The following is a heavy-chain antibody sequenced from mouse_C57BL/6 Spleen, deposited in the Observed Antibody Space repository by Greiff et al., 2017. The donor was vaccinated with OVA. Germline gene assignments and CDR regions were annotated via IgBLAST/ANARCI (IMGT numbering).Heavy chain of an antibody. CDR3: ARYRELLLFDY. J-gene: IGHJ2*01. CDR1: GYTFTSYW. Sequence: VQLQQPGAELVKPGASVKLSCKASGYTFTSYWMHWVKQRPGQGLEWIGMIHPNSGSTNYNEKFKSKATLTVDKSSSTAYMQLSSLTSEDSAVYYCARYRELLLFDYWGQGTTLTVSS. CDR2: IHPNSGST. D-gene: IGHD2-12*01. V-gene: IGHV1-64*01.